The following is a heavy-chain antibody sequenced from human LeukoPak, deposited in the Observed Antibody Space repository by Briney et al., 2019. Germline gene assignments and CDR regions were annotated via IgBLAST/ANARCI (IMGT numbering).Heavy chain of an antibody. D-gene: IGHD3-10*01. CDR2: TRNKANRYTT. Sequence: GGSLRLSCAVTGFTFSSYGMSWVRQAPGKGLEWVGRTRNKANRYTTEYAASVKGRFTISRDDSKNSLYLQINSLKTEDTAVYSCTRGGRYLPLDIWGQGTMVTVSS. V-gene: IGHV3-72*01. CDR1: GFTFSSYG. J-gene: IGHJ3*02. CDR3: TRGGRYLPLDI.